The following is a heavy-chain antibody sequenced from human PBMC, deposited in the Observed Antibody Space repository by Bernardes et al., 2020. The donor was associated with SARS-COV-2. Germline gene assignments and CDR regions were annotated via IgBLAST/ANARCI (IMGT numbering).Heavy chain of an antibody. CDR1: GGSISSSSYY. Sequence: SETLSLTCTVSGGSISSSSYYWGWIRQPPGKGLEWIGSIYYSGSTYYNPSLKSRVTISVDTSKNQFSLKLSSVTAADTAVYYCARQHWYSIGWIDYYYYYGMDVWGQGTTVTVSS. CDR2: IYYSGST. V-gene: IGHV4-39*01. CDR3: ARQHWYSIGWIDYYYYYGMDV. J-gene: IGHJ6*02. D-gene: IGHD6-19*01.